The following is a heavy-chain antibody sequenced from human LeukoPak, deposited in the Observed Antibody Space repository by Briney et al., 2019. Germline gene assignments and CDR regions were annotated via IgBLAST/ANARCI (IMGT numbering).Heavy chain of an antibody. D-gene: IGHD3-9*01. V-gene: IGHV3-15*01. J-gene: IGHJ4*02. CDR3: TTDLGNYDIFGLNYFDY. Sequence: PGGSLRLSCAASGFTFSNAWMSWVRQAPGKGLEWVGRIKSKTDGGTTDYAAPVKGRFTISRDDSKNTLYLQMNSLKTEDTAVYYCTTDLGNYDIFGLNYFDYWGQGTLVTVSS. CDR2: IKSKTDGGTT. CDR1: GFTFSNAW.